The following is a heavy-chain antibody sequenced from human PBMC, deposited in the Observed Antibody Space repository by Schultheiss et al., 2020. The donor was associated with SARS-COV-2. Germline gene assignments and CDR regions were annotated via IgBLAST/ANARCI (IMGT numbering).Heavy chain of an antibody. V-gene: IGHV3-23*01. CDR2: ISSSGDST. Sequence: GGSLRLSCAASGFTFSSYAMSWVRQAPGKGLEWVSAISSSGDSTYYADSVKGRFTISRDNSKNTLYLQMNSLRAEDTAVYYCAKDYGIQPYYFDYWGRGTLVTVSS. CDR1: GFTFSSYA. CDR3: AKDYGIQPYYFDY. D-gene: IGHD5-18*01. J-gene: IGHJ4*02.